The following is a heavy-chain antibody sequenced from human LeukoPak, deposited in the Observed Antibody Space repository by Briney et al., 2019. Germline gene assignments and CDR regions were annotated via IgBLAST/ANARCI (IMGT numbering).Heavy chain of an antibody. CDR2: ISSSGGTI. V-gene: IGHV3-11*01. J-gene: IGHJ3*02. Sequence: GGSLRLSCAASGFTFSDYYMSWIRQAPGKGLEWVSYISSSGGTIYYADSVKGRFTISRDNAKNSLYLQVNSLRAEDTAVYYCARDRRLLKAFDIWGQGTMVTVSS. CDR3: ARDRRLLKAFDI. CDR1: GFTFSDYY.